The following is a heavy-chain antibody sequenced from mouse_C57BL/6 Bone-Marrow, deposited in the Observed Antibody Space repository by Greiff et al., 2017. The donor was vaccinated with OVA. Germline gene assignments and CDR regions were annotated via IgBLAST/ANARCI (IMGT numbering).Heavy chain of an antibody. Sequence: VQLQQSGPELVKPGASVKISCKASGYSFPGYYMNWVKQSPEKSLEWIGEINPSTGGTTYNQKFKAKATLTVDKSSSTAYMQLKSLTSEDSAVYYCARRGLLDSPYYFDYWGQGTTLTVSS. D-gene: IGHD3-2*01. J-gene: IGHJ2*01. CDR1: GYSFPGYY. V-gene: IGHV1-42*01. CDR2: INPSTGGT. CDR3: ARRGLLDSPYYFDY.